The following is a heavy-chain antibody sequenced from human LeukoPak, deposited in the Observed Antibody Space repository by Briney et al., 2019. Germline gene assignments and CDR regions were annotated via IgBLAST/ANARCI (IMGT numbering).Heavy chain of an antibody. CDR1: GFTFSSHG. V-gene: IGHV3-33*01. CDR2: IWYDGSDE. CDR3: ARDGGYHSSGPFDY. Sequence: GGSLRLSCAASGFTFSSHGMHWVRQAPGKGLEWESIIWYDGSDEYYADSVKGRFTISRDNSKNTLYLQMNSLRAEDTAVYYCARDGGYHSSGPFDYWGQGTLVTVSS. D-gene: IGHD3-22*01. J-gene: IGHJ4*02.